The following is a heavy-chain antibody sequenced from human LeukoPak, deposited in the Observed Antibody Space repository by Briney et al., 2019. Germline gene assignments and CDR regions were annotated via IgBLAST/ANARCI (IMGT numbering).Heavy chain of an antibody. CDR1: GFTFSSNW. D-gene: IGHD1-1*01. V-gene: IGHV3-7*04. CDR3: ARDLEGLDY. Sequence: GGSLRLSCAASGFTFSSNWMSWVRQAPGKGLEWVANIKQDGSQKYYVDSVKGRFTISRDNAKNSLYLQMNSLRADDTAVYYCARDLEGLDYWGQGTLVTVSS. CDR2: IKQDGSQK. J-gene: IGHJ4*02.